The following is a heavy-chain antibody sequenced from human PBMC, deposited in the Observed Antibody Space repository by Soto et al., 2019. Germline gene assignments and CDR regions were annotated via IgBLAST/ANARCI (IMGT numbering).Heavy chain of an antibody. D-gene: IGHD3-22*01. V-gene: IGHV4-39*01. CDR2: IYYSGST. J-gene: IGHJ4*02. CDR1: GGSISSSSYY. Sequence: QLQLQESGPGLVKPSETLSLTCTVSGGSISSSSYYWGWIRQPPGKGLEWIGSIYYSGSTYYNPSLKSRVSISVDTSKNQFSLKLRSVTAAAPAVYYCMLGSGWKDFDYWGQGTLVTVSS. CDR3: MLGSGWKDFDY.